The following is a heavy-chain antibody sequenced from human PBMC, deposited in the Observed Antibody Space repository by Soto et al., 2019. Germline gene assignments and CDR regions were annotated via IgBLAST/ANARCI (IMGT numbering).Heavy chain of an antibody. J-gene: IGHJ6*02. CDR1: GGTFSSYT. V-gene: IGHV1-69*04. D-gene: IGHD3-10*01. CDR2: IIPILGIA. CDR3: AKDAYHGSGRNPDYYYYGMDV. Sequence: ASVKVSCKASGGTFSSYTISWVRQAPGQGLEWMGRIIPILGIANYAQKFQGRVTITADKSTSTAYMELSSLRSEDTAVYYCAKDAYHGSGRNPDYYYYGMDVWGQGTTVTVSS.